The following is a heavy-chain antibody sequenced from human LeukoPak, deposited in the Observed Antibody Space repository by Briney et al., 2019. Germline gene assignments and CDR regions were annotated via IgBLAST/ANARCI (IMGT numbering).Heavy chain of an antibody. V-gene: IGHV4-38-2*02. Sequence: SETLSLTCSVSGYSIRNGYHWGWIRQPPGKGLEWIGSIYQSGSTYDNPSLKSRVTMSVDTSKNQFSLKLSSVTAADTAVYYCARGAGHFDYVWGSYYFDYWGQGTLVTVYS. J-gene: IGHJ4*02. D-gene: IGHD3-16*01. CDR1: GYSIRNGYH. CDR2: IYQSGST. CDR3: ARGAGHFDYVWGSYYFDY.